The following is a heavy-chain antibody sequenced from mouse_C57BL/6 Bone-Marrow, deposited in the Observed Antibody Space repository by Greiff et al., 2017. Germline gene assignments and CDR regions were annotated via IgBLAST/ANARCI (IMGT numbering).Heavy chain of an antibody. CDR1: GYTFTSYG. V-gene: IGHV1-81*01. J-gene: IGHJ4*01. Sequence: VMLVESGAELARPGASVKLSCKASGYTFTSYGISWVKQSTGQGLEWIGEIYPRSGNTYYNEKFKGKATLTADKSSSTAYMELRSLTSEDSAVYFCAKRYGSSSLYAMDYWGQGTSVTVSS. CDR2: IYPRSGNT. CDR3: AKRYGSSSLYAMDY. D-gene: IGHD1-1*01.